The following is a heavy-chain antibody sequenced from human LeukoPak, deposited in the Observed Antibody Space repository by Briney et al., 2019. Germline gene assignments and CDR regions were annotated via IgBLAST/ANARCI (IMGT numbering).Heavy chain of an antibody. CDR3: ARALNPLTGTYYFDY. CDR1: GGSISSYY. CDR2: IYYSGST. V-gene: IGHV4-59*12. Sequence: SETLPLTCTVSGGSISSYYWNWIRQPPGKGLEWIGYIYYSGSTKYNPSLKSRVTISVDTSKNQFSLNLISVTAADTAVYYCARALNPLTGTYYFDYWGQGTLVTVSS. J-gene: IGHJ4*02. D-gene: IGHD4/OR15-4a*01.